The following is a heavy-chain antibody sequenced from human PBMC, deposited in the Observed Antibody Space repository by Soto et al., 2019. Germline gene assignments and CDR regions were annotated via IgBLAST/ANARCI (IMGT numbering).Heavy chain of an antibody. J-gene: IGHJ6*02. V-gene: IGHV1-69*13. Sequence: ASVKVSCKASGGTFSSYAISWVRQAPGQGLEWMGGIIPIFGTANYAQKFQGRVTITADESTSTAYMELSSLRSEDTAVYYCARGSMVRGVIRAFYYYYGMDVWGQGTTVTVSS. D-gene: IGHD3-10*01. CDR1: GGTFSSYA. CDR2: IIPIFGTA. CDR3: ARGSMVRGVIRAFYYYYGMDV.